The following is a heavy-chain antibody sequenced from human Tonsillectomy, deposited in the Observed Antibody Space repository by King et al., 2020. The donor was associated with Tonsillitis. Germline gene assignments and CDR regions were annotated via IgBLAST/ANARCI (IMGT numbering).Heavy chain of an antibody. Sequence: QLQESGPGLVKSSGTLSLTCTVSGGSISSTTYYWGWIRQPPGKGLEWIGTIFHSGSTYNNPSLKSRVTFSVDTAKNQFSLRLSSVTAADTAVYFCVAALTAYGYWGQGTLVTVSS. V-gene: IGHV4-39*01. CDR2: IFHSGST. CDR1: GGSISSTTYY. D-gene: IGHD3-9*01. CDR3: VAALTAYGY. J-gene: IGHJ4*02.